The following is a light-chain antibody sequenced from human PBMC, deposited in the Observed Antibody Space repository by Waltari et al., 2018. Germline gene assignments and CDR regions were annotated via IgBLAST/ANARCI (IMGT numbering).Light chain of an antibody. V-gene: IGLV3-21*02. CDR1: NIEAKS. CDR3: QVWDSSGDLLVI. J-gene: IGLJ2*01. Sequence: SYVLTQPHSVSVAPGQTARITCGGDNIEAKSVHWYQQKPGQAPVVGVFDDSDRPSGIPERFSGANSGNTATLTISRVEGGDEADYFCQVWDSSGDLLVIFGGGTKLTVL. CDR2: DDS.